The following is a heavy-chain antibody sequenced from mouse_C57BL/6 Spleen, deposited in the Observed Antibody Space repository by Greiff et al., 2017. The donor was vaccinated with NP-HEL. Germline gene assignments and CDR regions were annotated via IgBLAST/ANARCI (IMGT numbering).Heavy chain of an antibody. V-gene: IGHV1-15*01. CDR1: GYTFTDYE. CDR3: TRERGYGLYYFDD. Sequence: QVQLQQSGAELVRPGASVTLSCKASGYTFTDYEMHWVKQTPVHGLAWIGAIDPETGGTAYNQKFKGKAILTADKSSSTAYMELRSLTSEDSAGYYCTRERGYGLYYFDDWGQGTTLTVSS. D-gene: IGHD1-1*02. CDR2: IDPETGGT. J-gene: IGHJ2*01.